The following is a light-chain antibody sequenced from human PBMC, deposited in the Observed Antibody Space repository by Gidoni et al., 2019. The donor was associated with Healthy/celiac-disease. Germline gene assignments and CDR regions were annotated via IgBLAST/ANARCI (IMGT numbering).Light chain of an antibody. Sequence: DIQMTQSPSTLSASVGDRVTITCRASQSISSWLAWYQQKPGKAPKLLIYKASSLESGVPSRFSGSGSGTEFTLTISSLQPDDFATYYCQQYNSPYTFXXXTKLEIK. J-gene: IGKJ2*01. CDR2: KAS. CDR3: QQYNSPYT. CDR1: QSISSW. V-gene: IGKV1-5*03.